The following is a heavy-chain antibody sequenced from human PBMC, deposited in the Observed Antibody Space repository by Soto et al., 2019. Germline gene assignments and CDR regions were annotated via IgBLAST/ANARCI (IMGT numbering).Heavy chain of an antibody. CDR3: TRNLYGGYDFDF. D-gene: IGHD5-12*01. V-gene: IGHV4-4*02. J-gene: IGHJ4*02. CDR2: VSHSGST. Sequence: QVQLQESGPGLVKPSGTLSLTCAVSSGSITSSNWWSWVRQPPGKGLEWIGEVSHSGSTNYIPSLQSRVTISVDKSRNQFSLRLNSVTAAYTAVYYCTRNLYGGYDFDFWGQGTLVTVSS. CDR1: SGSITSSNW.